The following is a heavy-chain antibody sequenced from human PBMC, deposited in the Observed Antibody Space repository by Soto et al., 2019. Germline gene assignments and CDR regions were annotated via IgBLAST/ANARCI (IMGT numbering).Heavy chain of an antibody. CDR3: ASGYCSSTSCPTLYGMDV. CDR1: GGTFSSYA. Sequence: SVKVSCKASGGTFSSYAISWVRQAPGQGLEWMGGIIPIFGTANYAQKFQGRVTITADESTSTAYMELSSLRSEDTAVYYCASGYCSSTSCPTLYGMDVWGQGTTVTVSS. V-gene: IGHV1-69*13. J-gene: IGHJ6*02. D-gene: IGHD2-2*03. CDR2: IIPIFGTA.